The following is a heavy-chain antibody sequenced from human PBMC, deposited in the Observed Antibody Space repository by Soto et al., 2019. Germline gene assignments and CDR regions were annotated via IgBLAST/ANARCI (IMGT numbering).Heavy chain of an antibody. D-gene: IGHD2-2*01. CDR1: GYTFTSYD. Sequence: GPSVKVSCKASGYTFTSYDINWVRQATGQGLEWMGWMNPNSGNTGYAQKFQGRVTMTRNTSISTAYMELSSLRSEDTAVYYCARGLPAEEAFDIWGQGTMVTVSS. CDR2: MNPNSGNT. J-gene: IGHJ3*02. CDR3: ARGLPAEEAFDI. V-gene: IGHV1-8*01.